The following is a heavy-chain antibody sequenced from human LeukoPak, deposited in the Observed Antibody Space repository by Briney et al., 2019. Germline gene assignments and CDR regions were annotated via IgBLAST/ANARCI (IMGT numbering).Heavy chain of an antibody. CDR1: NYSISGSNW. CDR2: IYYSGAT. V-gene: IGHV4-28*01. J-gene: IGHJ4*02. Sequence: PWETLSLTCTVSNYSISGSNWWGWIRQPPGKGLEWIAYIYYSGATYYNTLFRSRATVSVDMSENHFALKLTSVTAVDTAVYYCASTGNWDDLGVDFWGQGIPVTVSS. D-gene: IGHD1-1*01. CDR3: ASTGNWDDLGVDF.